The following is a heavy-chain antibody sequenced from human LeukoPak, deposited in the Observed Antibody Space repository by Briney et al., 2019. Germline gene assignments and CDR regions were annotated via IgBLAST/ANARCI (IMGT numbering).Heavy chain of an antibody. D-gene: IGHD6-19*01. Sequence: SETLSLTCTVSGGSISRGFYYWGWIRQPPGKGLEWIGTIYYSGNAYYNSSLRSRVTMFVDTSKNQFSLNLTSVTAADTAMYYCARTIAVAGDFDSRGQGTLVTVSS. CDR1: GGSISRGFYY. V-gene: IGHV4-39*01. CDR2: IYYSGNA. CDR3: ARTIAVAGDFDS. J-gene: IGHJ4*02.